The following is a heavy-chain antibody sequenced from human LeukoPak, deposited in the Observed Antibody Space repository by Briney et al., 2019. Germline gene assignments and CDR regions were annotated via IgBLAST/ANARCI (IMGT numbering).Heavy chain of an antibody. CDR2: MNPNSGNT. CDR1: GYTFTSYD. J-gene: IGHJ4*02. V-gene: IGHV1-8*03. CDR3: ARGPYDFWSGLYYFDY. Sequence: ASVKVSCKASGYTFTSYDINWVRQATGQGLEWMGWMNPNSGNTGYAQKFQGRVTITRNTSISTAYMELSSLRSEDTAVYYCARGPYDFWSGLYYFDYWGQGTLVTVSS. D-gene: IGHD3-3*01.